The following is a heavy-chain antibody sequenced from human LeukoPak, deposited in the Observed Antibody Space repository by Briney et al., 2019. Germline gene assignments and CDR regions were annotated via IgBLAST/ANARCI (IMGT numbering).Heavy chain of an antibody. CDR3: AKEDPTLGYYFDN. CDR1: GFTFSNYA. V-gene: IGHV3-23*01. CDR2: ISGSGGST. J-gene: IGHJ4*02. D-gene: IGHD7-27*01. Sequence: GGSLRLSCAASGFTFSNYAMSWVRRAPGKGLEWVSAISGSGGSTSYADSVRGRFTISRDNSKNTLYLQMSSLRAEDTAVYYCAKEDPTLGYYFDNWGQGTQVTVSS.